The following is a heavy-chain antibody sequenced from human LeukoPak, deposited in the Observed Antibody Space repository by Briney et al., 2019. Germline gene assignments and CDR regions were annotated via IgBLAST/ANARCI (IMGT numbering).Heavy chain of an antibody. V-gene: IGHV3-30*02. CDR2: IRYDGSNK. CDR3: EGGGPSTWS. Sequence: GGSLRLSCAASGFTFSSYGMHWVRQAPGKGLEWVAFIRYDGSNKYYADSVKGRFTISRDDAKNTVYLQMNNLRAEDTAVYYCEGGGPSTWSWGRGPLATAS. J-gene: IGHJ5*02. CDR1: GFTFSSYG. D-gene: IGHD2-15*01.